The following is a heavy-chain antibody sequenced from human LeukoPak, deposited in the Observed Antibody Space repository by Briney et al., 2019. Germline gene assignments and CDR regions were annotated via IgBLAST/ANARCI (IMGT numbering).Heavy chain of an antibody. J-gene: IGHJ5*02. V-gene: IGHV1-69*02. CDR3: ARGVGSSGWYFGYNWFDP. Sequence: SVKVSCKASGGTFSSYTISWVRQAPGQGLEWMGKLLPILGIANYAQKLQGRVTITADKSTSTAYMELSSLRSEDTAVYYCARGVGSSGWYFGYNWFDPWGQGTLVTVSS. CDR1: GGTFSSYT. D-gene: IGHD6-19*01. CDR2: LLPILGIA.